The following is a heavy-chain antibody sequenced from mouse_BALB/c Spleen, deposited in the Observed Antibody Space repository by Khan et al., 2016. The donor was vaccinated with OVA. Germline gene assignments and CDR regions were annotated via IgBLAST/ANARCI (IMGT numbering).Heavy chain of an antibody. D-gene: IGHD1-2*01. CDR3: ARTARIKY. CDR1: GYSITSGYG. CDR2: ITYSGST. J-gene: IGHJ2*01. V-gene: IGHV3-1*02. Sequence: QLEESGPGLVKPSQSLSLTCTVTGYSITSGYGWNWIRQFPGNKLEWMGFITYSGSTNYTPSLKSRISITRDTSKNKFFLQLNSVTTEDTATYYCARTARIKYWGQGTTLTVSA.